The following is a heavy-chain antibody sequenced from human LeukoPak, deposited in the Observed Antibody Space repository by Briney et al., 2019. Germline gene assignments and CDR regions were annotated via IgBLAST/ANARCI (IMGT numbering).Heavy chain of an antibody. Sequence: GASVKVSCKASGYTFTGYYMHWVRQAPGQGLEWMGWINPNSGGTNYAQKFQGRVTMTRDMSTSTAYMELRSLRSDDTAVYYCARDLKRLTSGWITAAAGDYWGQGTLVTVSS. CDR1: GYTFTGYY. V-gene: IGHV1-2*02. J-gene: IGHJ4*02. CDR2: INPNSGGT. D-gene: IGHD6-19*01. CDR3: ARDLKRLTSGWITAAAGDY.